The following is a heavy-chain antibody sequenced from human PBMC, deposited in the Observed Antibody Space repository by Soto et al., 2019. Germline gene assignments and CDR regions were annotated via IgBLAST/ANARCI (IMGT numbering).Heavy chain of an antibody. J-gene: IGHJ6*02. CDR2: IWFDGSKK. D-gene: IGHD5-18*01. CDR1: GFTFSSHG. Sequence: PGGSLRLSCVASGFTFSSHGMHWVHQAPGKGLEWVAVIWFDGSKKYYADSVKGRFTISRDNSKNTLDLQMNSLRVEDTAEYYCARDRGHGYSYGTYYYYYGMDVWGQGTTVTVSS. CDR3: ARDRGHGYSYGTYYYYYGMDV. V-gene: IGHV3-33*01.